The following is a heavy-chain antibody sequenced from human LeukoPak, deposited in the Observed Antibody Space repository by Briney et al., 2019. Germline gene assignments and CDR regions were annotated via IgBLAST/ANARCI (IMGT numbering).Heavy chain of an antibody. Sequence: GESLKISCKGSGYRFTNYWIGWVRQMPGKGLEWMGIIYPGDSETRYSPSFQGQVTISADKSISTAYLQWSSLEASDTAMYYCARRRSYTSSLIDYWGQGTLVTVSS. CDR2: IYPGDSET. J-gene: IGHJ4*02. D-gene: IGHD6-13*01. CDR1: GYRFTNYW. V-gene: IGHV5-51*01. CDR3: ARRRSYTSSLIDY.